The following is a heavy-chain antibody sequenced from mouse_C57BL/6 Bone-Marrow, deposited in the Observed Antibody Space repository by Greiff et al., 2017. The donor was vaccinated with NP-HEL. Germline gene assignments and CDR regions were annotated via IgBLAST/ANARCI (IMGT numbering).Heavy chain of an antibody. CDR3: AREEKLLRPFAY. J-gene: IGHJ3*01. Sequence: VQRVESGAELVRPGTSVKVSCKASGYAFTNYLIEWVKQRPGQGLEWIGVINPGSGGTNYNEKFKGKATLTADKSSSTAYMQLSSLTSEDSAVYFCAREEKLLRPFAYWGQGTLVTVSA. D-gene: IGHD1-2*01. V-gene: IGHV1-54*01. CDR1: GYAFTNYL. CDR2: INPGSGGT.